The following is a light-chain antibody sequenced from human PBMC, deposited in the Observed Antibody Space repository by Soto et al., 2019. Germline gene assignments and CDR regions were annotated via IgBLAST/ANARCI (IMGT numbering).Light chain of an antibody. CDR3: QQYAGSLWT. Sequence: EIVLTQSPGTLSLSPGERATLSCRASQSISSSYLAWYQQKPDQTPRLLIYGASSRATGIPDRFSGRGSGTDFTLSISRLEPEDFAVYYCQQYAGSLWTFGQGTKVDIK. V-gene: IGKV3-20*01. CDR2: GAS. CDR1: QSISSSY. J-gene: IGKJ1*01.